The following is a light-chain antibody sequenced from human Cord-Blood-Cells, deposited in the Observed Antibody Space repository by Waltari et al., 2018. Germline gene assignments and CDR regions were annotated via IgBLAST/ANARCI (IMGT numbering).Light chain of an antibody. CDR1: QSVSSY. CDR2: DAS. V-gene: IGKV3-11*01. Sequence: EIVLTQSPATLSLSPGERATLSCRASQSVSSYLAWYQQKPGQAPRLLIYDASNRATGIPARFSGSGSGTGFTLTISSLEPEDFAVYYCQQRSNWITFGRGTRLEIK. CDR3: QQRSNWIT. J-gene: IGKJ5*01.